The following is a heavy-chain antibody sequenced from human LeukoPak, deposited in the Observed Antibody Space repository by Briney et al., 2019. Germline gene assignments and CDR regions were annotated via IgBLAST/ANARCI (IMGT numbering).Heavy chain of an antibody. V-gene: IGHV4-30-4*08. CDR3: ARDLFGAPAGLGGFDS. CDR2: IYDTGST. Sequence: SETLSLTCTVSGDSIGGGDFYWSWIRQPPGKGLEWLGYIYDTGSTYYNPFLNGRVTISVDKSKSQFSLELNSVTAADTAIYFCARDLFGAPAGLGGFDSWGQGTLVTVSS. D-gene: IGHD6-13*01. CDR1: GDSIGGGDFY. J-gene: IGHJ4*02.